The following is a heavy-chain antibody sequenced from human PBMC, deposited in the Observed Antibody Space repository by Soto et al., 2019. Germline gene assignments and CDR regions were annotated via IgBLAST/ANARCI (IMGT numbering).Heavy chain of an antibody. D-gene: IGHD4-4*01. CDR2: ISTDGRDK. V-gene: IGHV3-30*18. CDR1: GLTYSNYC. J-gene: IGHJ4*02. Sequence: XESLSLSCAASGLTYSNYCRHWVRQAPGKGLEWVAIISTDGRDKYYVDSVKGRFTISRDNSENTLYLQMNSLREEDTAVYYCPQGVPIYSEVPDHWGQGTLVTVSS. CDR3: PQGVPIYSEVPDH.